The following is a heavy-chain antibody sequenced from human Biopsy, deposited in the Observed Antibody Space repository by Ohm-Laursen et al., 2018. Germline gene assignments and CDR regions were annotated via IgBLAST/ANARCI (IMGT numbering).Heavy chain of an antibody. J-gene: IGHJ2*01. CDR1: GGMFNSYT. CDR2: IMSLYNTT. V-gene: IGHV1-69*06. D-gene: IGHD5-12*01. CDR3: ARGLGGYDYWYFDL. Sequence: SVKVSCKVSGGMFNSYTINWLRQAPGQGLQWMGGIMSLYNTTNYAQKFWDRITVTADKSTNTVYMTLSSLTSEDTAVYFCARGLGGYDYWYFDLWGRGTLVSVSS.